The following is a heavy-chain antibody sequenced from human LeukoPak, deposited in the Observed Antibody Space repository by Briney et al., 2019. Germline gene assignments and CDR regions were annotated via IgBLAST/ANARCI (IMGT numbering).Heavy chain of an antibody. V-gene: IGHV3-30*04. CDR1: GFTFSSYA. CDR3: ASLRIAVAGNFDY. D-gene: IGHD6-19*01. J-gene: IGHJ4*02. CDR2: ISSDGRKK. Sequence: SGGSLRFSCQAPGFTFSSYAMHWVRQDPTKRLHWVAIISSDGRKKYYADSVKGRFTISRDNSKNTLYLQMTSLRAEDTAVYYCASLRIAVAGNFDYWGQGTLVTVSS.